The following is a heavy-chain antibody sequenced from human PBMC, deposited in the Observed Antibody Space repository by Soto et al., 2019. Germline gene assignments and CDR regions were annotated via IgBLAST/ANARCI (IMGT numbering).Heavy chain of an antibody. J-gene: IGHJ4*02. CDR2: IYYSGST. V-gene: IGHV4-30-4*01. CDR1: GGSISSGDYY. Sequence: SETLSLTCTVSGGSISSGDYYWSWIRQPPGKGLEWIGYIYYSGSTYYNPSLKSRVTISVDTSKNQFSLKLSSVTAADTAVYYCARTEGIVVVTPDFDYWGQGTLVTVS. D-gene: IGHD3-22*01. CDR3: ARTEGIVVVTPDFDY.